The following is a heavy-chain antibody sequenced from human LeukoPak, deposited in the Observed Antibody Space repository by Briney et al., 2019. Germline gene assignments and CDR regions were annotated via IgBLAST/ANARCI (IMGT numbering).Heavy chain of an antibody. CDR2: IDSDVSGT. CDR3: ARTVTDAFDI. CDR1: GFTVSRYR. Sequence: GGSLRLSCAASGFTVSRYRMHWVRQAPGKGLVWVSRIDSDVSGTTYADSVKGRFIISRDNAKNTLYLQMNSLRAEDTAVYYCARTVTDAFDIWGQGTMVTASS. D-gene: IGHD3-16*02. V-gene: IGHV3-74*03. J-gene: IGHJ3*02.